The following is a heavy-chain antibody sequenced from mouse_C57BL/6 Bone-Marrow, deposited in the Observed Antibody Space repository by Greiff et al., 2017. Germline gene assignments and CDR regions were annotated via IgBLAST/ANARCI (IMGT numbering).Heavy chain of an antibody. CDR3: ARLGGFRAMDY. CDR1: GYTFTSYG. V-gene: IGHV1-81*01. CDR2: IYPRSGNT. Sequence: VHLQQSGAELARPGASVKLSCKASGYTFTSYGISWVKQRTGQGLEWIGEIYPRSGNTYYNEKFKGKATLTADKSSSTAYMELRSLTSEDSAVYFCARLGGFRAMDYWGQGTSVTVSS. J-gene: IGHJ4*01.